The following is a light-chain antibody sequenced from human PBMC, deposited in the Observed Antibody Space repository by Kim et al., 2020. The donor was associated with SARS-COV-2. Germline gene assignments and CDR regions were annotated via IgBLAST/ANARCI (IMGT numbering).Light chain of an antibody. V-gene: IGLV3-1*01. J-gene: IGLJ3*02. CDR2: QDS. CDR1: KLGDKY. Sequence: VSPGQTASITCSGDKLGDKYARWYQQKPGQSPVLVIYQDSKRPSGIPERFSGSNSGNTASLTISGTQAMDEADYYCQAWDSSTAVFGGGTQLTVL. CDR3: QAWDSSTAV.